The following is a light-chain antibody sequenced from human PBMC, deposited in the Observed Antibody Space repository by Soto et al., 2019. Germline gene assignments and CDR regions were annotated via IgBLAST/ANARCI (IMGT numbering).Light chain of an antibody. V-gene: IGLV2-14*01. CDR2: EVS. Sequence: SALTQPASVSGSPGQWITISCTGTSSDVGGYKYVSRYQQHTDQAPKLIIFEVSNRPSGISSRFSGSKSGNTASLTISGLQAEDEADYYCAAYTSSSTSVIFGRGTKLTVL. J-gene: IGLJ2*01. CDR3: AAYTSSSTSVI. CDR1: SSDVGGYKY.